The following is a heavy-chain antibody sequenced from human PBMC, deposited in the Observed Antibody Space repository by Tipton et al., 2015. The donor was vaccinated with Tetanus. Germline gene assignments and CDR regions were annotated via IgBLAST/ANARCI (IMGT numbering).Heavy chain of an antibody. J-gene: IGHJ4*02. CDR3: ARANYDFPNKGPFDL. CDR1: GGSFSGFY. CDR2: ITHGGGT. V-gene: IGHV4-34*01. Sequence: TLSLTCAVSGGSFSGFYWSWIRQPPGKGLEWIGEITHGGGTSYNLSLKSRVTISVDTSKNQFSLNMSSVTAADTAVYYCARANYDFPNKGPFDLWGPGILALVSS. D-gene: IGHD3-3*01.